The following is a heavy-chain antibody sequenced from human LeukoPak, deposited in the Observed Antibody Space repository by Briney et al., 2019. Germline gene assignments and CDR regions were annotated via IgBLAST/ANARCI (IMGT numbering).Heavy chain of an antibody. V-gene: IGHV4-39*01. CDR1: GGSISTSSDY. D-gene: IGHD2-21*01. CDR3: ARLLGSHINYFDP. CDR2: IYYSGST. Sequence: PSETLSLTCTVSGGSISTSSDYWGWIRQPPGKGLEWIGSIYYSGSTYNNPSLKSRATISVDTTKNQYSMKLSSGTAADTAIYYCARLLGSHINYFDPWGQGTLVTVSS. J-gene: IGHJ5*02.